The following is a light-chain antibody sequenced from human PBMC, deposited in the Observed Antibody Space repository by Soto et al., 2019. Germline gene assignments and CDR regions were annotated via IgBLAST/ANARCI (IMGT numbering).Light chain of an antibody. Sequence: IVIAQSPDSLAVSMGERATITCKSSQIFLYSSNNKNYLAWYQQKPGQAPRLLIYGASTRATGIPARFSGSGSGTEFTLTISSLQSEDFEIYYCQQYNNWPITFGQRTRLEI. CDR2: GAS. CDR1: QIFLYSSNNKNY. V-gene: IGKV4-1*01. J-gene: IGKJ5*01. CDR3: QQYNNWPIT.